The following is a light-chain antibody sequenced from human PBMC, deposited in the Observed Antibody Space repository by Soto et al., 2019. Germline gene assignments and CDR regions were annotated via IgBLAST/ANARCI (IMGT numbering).Light chain of an antibody. CDR1: SSDIGGYNY. Sequence: QSALTQPASVSGSPGQSITISCTGTSSDIGGYNYVSWYQQHPGNAPKLMIYDVSNRPSGVSNRFSGSKSGNTASLTISGLQAEDEADYYCSSYTTSTTVLFGGGTKLTVL. CDR3: SSYTTSTTVL. V-gene: IGLV2-14*01. CDR2: DVS. J-gene: IGLJ2*01.